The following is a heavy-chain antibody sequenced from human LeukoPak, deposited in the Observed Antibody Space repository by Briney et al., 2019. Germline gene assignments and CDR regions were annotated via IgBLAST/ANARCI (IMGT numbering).Heavy chain of an antibody. CDR1: GGSISSYY. Sequence: PSETLSLTCTVSGGSISSYYWSWIRQPPGKGLEWIGYIYYSGSTNYNPSLKSRVTISVDTSKNQFSLKLSSVTAADTAVYYCARLPWGVVINYYYYYGMYVWGQGTTVTVSS. D-gene: IGHD2-15*01. V-gene: IGHV4-59*08. CDR3: ARLPWGVVINYYYYYGMYV. CDR2: IYYSGST. J-gene: IGHJ6*02.